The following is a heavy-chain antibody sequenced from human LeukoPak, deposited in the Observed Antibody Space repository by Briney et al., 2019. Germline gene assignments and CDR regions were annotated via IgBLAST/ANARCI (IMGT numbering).Heavy chain of an antibody. CDR3: AKERGDYYDSTGIDY. D-gene: IGHD3-22*01. CDR2: ISGSGGST. CDR1: GFTFSSYG. Sequence: GGTLRLSCAASGFTFSSYGMSWVRQAPGKGLEWVSAISGSGGSTYYADSVKGRFTISRDNSKNTLYLQMNSLRAEDTAVYYCAKERGDYYDSTGIDYWGQGTLVTVSS. J-gene: IGHJ4*02. V-gene: IGHV3-23*01.